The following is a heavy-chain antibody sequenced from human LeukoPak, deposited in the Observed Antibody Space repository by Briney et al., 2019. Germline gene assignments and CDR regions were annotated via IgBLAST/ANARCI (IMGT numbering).Heavy chain of an antibody. D-gene: IGHD1-26*01. Sequence: GGSLRLSCVASGFNFWGSGMHWVRQAPGKGLEWLSFIQYDASQIRYADRVKGRFTISRDNRKNTVYLQMNSLKTEDTAVYYCTTDFFSEWEPIIPVGYWGQGTLVTVSS. CDR1: GFNFWGSG. CDR2: IQYDASQI. V-gene: IGHV3-30*02. J-gene: IGHJ4*02. CDR3: TTDFFSEWEPIIPVGY.